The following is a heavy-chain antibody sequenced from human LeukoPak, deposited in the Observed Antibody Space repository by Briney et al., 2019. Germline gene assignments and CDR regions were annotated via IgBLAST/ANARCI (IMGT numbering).Heavy chain of an antibody. CDR2: ISGSGDNT. V-gene: IGHV3-23*01. D-gene: IGHD6-13*01. J-gene: IGHJ4*02. CDR1: GFTFSSYA. CDR3: AREGLGAAARTFDY. Sequence: QPGGSLRLSCAASGFTFSSYAMSWVRQAPGKGLAWVSIISGSGDNTDYADSVKGRFTISRDNSKNTLSLQMNSLRAEDTAVYYCAREGLGAAARTFDYWGQGTLVTVSS.